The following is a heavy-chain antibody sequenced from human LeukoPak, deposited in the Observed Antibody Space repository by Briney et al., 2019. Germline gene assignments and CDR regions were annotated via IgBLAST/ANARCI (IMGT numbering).Heavy chain of an antibody. CDR2: ISGSGGST. D-gene: IGHD6-13*01. CDR1: GFTFTSYG. J-gene: IGHJ6*03. Sequence: GGSLRLSCAASGFTFTSYGMSWVRQAPGKGLEWVSAISGSGGSTYYADSVKGRFTISRDNSKNTLYLQMNSLRAEDTAVYYCAKGGFIAAAGIYYYYYYMDVWGKGTTVTISS. V-gene: IGHV3-23*01. CDR3: AKGGFIAAAGIYYYYYYMDV.